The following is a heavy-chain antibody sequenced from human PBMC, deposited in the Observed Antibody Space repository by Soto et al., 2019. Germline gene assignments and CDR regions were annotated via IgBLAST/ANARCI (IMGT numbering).Heavy chain of an antibody. Sequence: EVQLLESGGGLVQPGGSLRLSCAVSGFTFSNYAMTWVRQAPGKGLEWVSLMSGNGGRIVYADSVKGRFTISRDNSNNTLYLQMNSMRLEDTAVYYCVKEPCSGVSGGAWFDYLGQGTLVTVSS. CDR2: MSGNGGRI. CDR3: VKEPCSGVSGGAWFDY. D-gene: IGHD2-21*02. CDR1: GFTFSNYA. V-gene: IGHV3-23*01. J-gene: IGHJ4*02.